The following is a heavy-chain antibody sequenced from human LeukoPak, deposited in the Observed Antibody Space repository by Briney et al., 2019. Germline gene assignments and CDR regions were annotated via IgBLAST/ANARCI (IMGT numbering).Heavy chain of an antibody. Sequence: PGGSLRLSCAASGFTFSSYEMNWVRQAPGQGLEWVSYISSSGSTIYYADSVKGRFTISRDNAKNSLYLQMNSLRAEDTAIYYCVKVRDYWYFDLWGRGTLVTVSS. J-gene: IGHJ2*01. V-gene: IGHV3-48*03. CDR1: GFTFSSYE. CDR3: VKVRDYWYFDL. CDR2: ISSSGSTI.